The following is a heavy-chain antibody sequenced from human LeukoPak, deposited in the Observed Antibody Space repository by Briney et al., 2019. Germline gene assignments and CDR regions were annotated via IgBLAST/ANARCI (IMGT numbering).Heavy chain of an antibody. CDR1: AYTFTGYY. Sequence: ASVKVSCKASAYTFTGYYMYWVRQAPAQGLEWMGSINPNSGGTNYAQKFQGRVTMTRDTSISTAYMELSRLRSDDTAVYYCARDRKWELLRGYYFDYWGQGTLVTVSS. CDR2: INPNSGGT. D-gene: IGHD1-26*01. CDR3: ARDRKWELLRGYYFDY. J-gene: IGHJ4*02. V-gene: IGHV1-2*02.